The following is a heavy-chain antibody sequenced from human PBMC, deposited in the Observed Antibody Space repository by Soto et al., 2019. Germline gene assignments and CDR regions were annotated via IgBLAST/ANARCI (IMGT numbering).Heavy chain of an antibody. D-gene: IGHD2-21*02. V-gene: IGHV4-4*02. CDR3: ARVPGVVVSADDAFDI. J-gene: IGHJ3*02. CDR2: IYHSGSA. CDR1: GGSVSSSNW. Sequence: QVQLQESGPGLVKPSGTLSPTCAVSGGSVSSSNWWSWVRQSPGKGLEWMGEIYHSGSAHYNPSHKSRATISLDKSKNQFSLRLTSVTAADTAVYYCARVPGVVVSADDAFDIWGPGTRVIVSS.